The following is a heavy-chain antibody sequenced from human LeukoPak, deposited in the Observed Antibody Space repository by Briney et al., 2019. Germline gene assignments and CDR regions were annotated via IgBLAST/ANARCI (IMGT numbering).Heavy chain of an antibody. CDR2: ISWDGGST. D-gene: IGHD3-22*01. J-gene: IGHJ3*02. CDR3: AKARGPAIDDAFDI. Sequence: PGGSLRLSCAASGFTFDDYAMHWVRQAPGKGLEWVSLISWDGGSTYYADSVKGRFTISRDNSKNSLYLQMNSLRAEDTALYYCAKARGPAIDDAFDIWGQGTMVTVSS. CDR1: GFTFDDYA. V-gene: IGHV3-43D*03.